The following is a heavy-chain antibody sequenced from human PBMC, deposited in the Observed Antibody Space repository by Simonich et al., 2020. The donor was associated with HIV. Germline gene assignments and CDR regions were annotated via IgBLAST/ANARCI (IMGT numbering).Heavy chain of an antibody. D-gene: IGHD6-13*01. CDR3: ARLTAGGLGEYFQH. V-gene: IGHV4-34*01. Sequence: QVQLQQWSAGLLKPSETLSLTCAVYGGSFSGYYWSWIRQPPGKGLGWIGEINHSGSTNYNPSLKSRVTISVETSKNQFSRKLSSVTAADTAVYYCARLTAGGLGEYFQHWGQGTLVTVSS. CDR1: GGSFSGYY. CDR2: INHSGST. J-gene: IGHJ1*01.